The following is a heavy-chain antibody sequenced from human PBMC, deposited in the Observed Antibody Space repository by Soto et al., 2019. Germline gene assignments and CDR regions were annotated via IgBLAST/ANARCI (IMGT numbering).Heavy chain of an antibody. Sequence: QVQLVQSGAEVKNPGASVKVSCEASGYTFTIYGVTWVRQAPGQGLEWMGWISADSGSTDYAQKFQGRVTLTTDTSTTTAYMELRSLRSDDTAVDYCARNGGSSSPVDYWGQGTLVTVSA. CDR1: GYTFTIYG. D-gene: IGHD6-6*01. CDR2: ISADSGST. V-gene: IGHV1-18*01. J-gene: IGHJ4*02. CDR3: ARNGGSSSPVDY.